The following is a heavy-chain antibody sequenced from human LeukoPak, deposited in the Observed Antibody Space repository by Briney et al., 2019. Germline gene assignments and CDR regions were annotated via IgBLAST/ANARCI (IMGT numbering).Heavy chain of an antibody. J-gene: IGHJ4*02. CDR1: GFTFSSYA. D-gene: IGHD5-18*01. V-gene: IGHV3-23*01. CDR3: AKVGYSYGYSSLIDY. Sequence: LGGSLRLSCAASGFTFSSYAMSWVRQAPGKGLEWVSAISGSGGSTYYADSVKGRFTISRDNSKNTLYLQMNSLRAEDTAVYYCAKVGYSYGYSSLIDYWGQGTLVTVSS. CDR2: ISGSGGST.